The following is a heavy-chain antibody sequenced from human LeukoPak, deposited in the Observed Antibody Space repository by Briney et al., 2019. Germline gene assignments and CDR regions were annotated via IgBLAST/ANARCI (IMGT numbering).Heavy chain of an antibody. Sequence: ASVKVSCKASGYTSINYGISWVRQAPGQGLEWMGWISAYNGNTNYAQKLQGRVTMTTDTSTSTAYMELRSLRSDDTAVYYCASLGSNYGFDYWGQGTLVTVSS. CDR1: GYTSINYG. V-gene: IGHV1-18*01. CDR2: ISAYNGNT. D-gene: IGHD4-11*01. J-gene: IGHJ4*02. CDR3: ASLGSNYGFDY.